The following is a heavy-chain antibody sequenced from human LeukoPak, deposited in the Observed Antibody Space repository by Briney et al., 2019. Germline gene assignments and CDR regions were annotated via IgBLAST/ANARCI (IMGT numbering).Heavy chain of an antibody. CDR2: ISAYNGNT. D-gene: IGHD4-11*01. Sequence: ASVQVSCKASGYTFTSYGISWVRPAAGQGVEGMGWISAYNGNTYYAQKIQGRATMTTDTSTSTAYKELRSLRSDATALYYCTRDRNTVTTPLDYWGQGTLVTVSS. CDR1: GYTFTSYG. J-gene: IGHJ4*02. CDR3: TRDRNTVTTPLDY. V-gene: IGHV1-18*01.